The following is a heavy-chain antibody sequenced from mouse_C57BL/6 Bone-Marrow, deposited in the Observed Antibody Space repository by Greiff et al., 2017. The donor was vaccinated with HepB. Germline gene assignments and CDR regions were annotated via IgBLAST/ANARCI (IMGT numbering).Heavy chain of an antibody. D-gene: IGHD2-4*01. CDR2: ISSGSSTI. V-gene: IGHV5-17*01. CDR3: ARGGMITTRFDY. J-gene: IGHJ2*01. CDR1: GFTFSDYG. Sequence: VQLQQSGGGLVKPGGSLKLSCAASGFTFSDYGMHWVRQAPEKGLEWVAYISSGSSTIYYADTVKGRFTISRDNAKNTLFLQMTSLRSEDTAMYYCARGGMITTRFDYWGQGTTLTVSS.